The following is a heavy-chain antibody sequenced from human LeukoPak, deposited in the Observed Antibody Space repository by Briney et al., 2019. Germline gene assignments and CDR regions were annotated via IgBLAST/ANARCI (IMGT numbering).Heavy chain of an antibody. CDR2: IYYSGST. CDR1: GGSFSGYY. V-gene: IGHV4-59*01. Sequence: SETLSLTCAVYGGSFSGYYWSWIRQPPGKGLEWIGYIYYSGSTNYNPSLKSRVTISVDTSKNQFSLKLSSVTAADTAVYCCARAGARAPRVLIAAAGTFDYWGQGTLVTVSS. J-gene: IGHJ4*02. D-gene: IGHD6-13*01. CDR3: ARAGARAPRVLIAAAGTFDY.